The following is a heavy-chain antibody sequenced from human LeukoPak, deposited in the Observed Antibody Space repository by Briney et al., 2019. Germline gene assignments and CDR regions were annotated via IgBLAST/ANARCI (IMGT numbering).Heavy chain of an antibody. Sequence: GGSLRLSCAASEFTFSSYAMSWVRQAPGKGLEWVSAISGSSGSTYYADSVKGRFTISRDNSKNTLYLQINSLRAEDTAIYYCVREKSTGNYRTSAYWGQGTLVTVPS. D-gene: IGHD3-9*01. J-gene: IGHJ4*02. CDR1: EFTFSSYA. CDR3: VREKSTGNYRTSAY. CDR2: ISGSSGST. V-gene: IGHV3-23*01.